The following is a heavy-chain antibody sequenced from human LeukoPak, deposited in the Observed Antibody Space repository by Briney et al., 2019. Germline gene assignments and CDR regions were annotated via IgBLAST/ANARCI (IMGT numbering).Heavy chain of an antibody. CDR2: ISYNGGNK. Sequence: GRSLRLSCAASGFTFSSYAMHWVRQAPGKGLEWVAVISYNGGNKFYADSVKGRFTIFRDNSKNTLSLQMNSLRTEDTAVYFCARVDSTGWLIYGMDVWGQGTTVPASS. V-gene: IGHV3-30-3*01. CDR1: GFTFSSYA. J-gene: IGHJ6*02. D-gene: IGHD6-19*01. CDR3: ARVDSTGWLIYGMDV.